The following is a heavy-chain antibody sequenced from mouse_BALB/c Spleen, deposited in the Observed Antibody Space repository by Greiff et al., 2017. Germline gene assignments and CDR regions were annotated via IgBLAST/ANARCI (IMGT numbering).Heavy chain of an antibody. J-gene: IGHJ4*01. Sequence: VQLQESGAELAKPGASVKMSCKASGYTFTSYWMHWVKQRPGQGLEWIGYINPSTGYTEYNQKFKDKATLTADKSSSTAYMQLSSLTSEDSAVYYCARRDYYAMDYWGQGTSVTVPS. CDR1: GYTFTSYW. CDR2: INPSTGYT. V-gene: IGHV1-7*01. CDR3: ARRDYYAMDY.